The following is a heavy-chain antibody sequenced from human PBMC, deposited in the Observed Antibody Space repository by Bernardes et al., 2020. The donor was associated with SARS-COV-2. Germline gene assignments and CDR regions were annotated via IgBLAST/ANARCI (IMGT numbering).Heavy chain of an antibody. V-gene: IGHV5-51*01. CDR3: ARHGGSSGWYGDPYYYYGMDI. CDR2: IYPDDSDT. Sequence: ESLKLSLQGSEYDFSDYWIAWVRQMPGKGLEWMGIIYPDDSDTKYSPSFQGQVTISADKSIRTAYLQWTSLKASDTATYYCARHGGSSGWYGDPYYYYGMDIWGQGTTVTVS. D-gene: IGHD6-19*01. CDR1: EYDFSDYW. J-gene: IGHJ6*02.